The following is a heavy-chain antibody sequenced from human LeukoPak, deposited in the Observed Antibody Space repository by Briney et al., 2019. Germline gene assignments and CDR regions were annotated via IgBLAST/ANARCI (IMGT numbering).Heavy chain of an antibody. V-gene: IGHV4-31*03. D-gene: IGHD3-10*01. CDR2: IYYSGST. CDR3: ARVGHYYGSGSRFDY. J-gene: IGHJ4*02. CDR1: GGSISSGGYY. Sequence: SETLSLTCNVSGGSISSGGYYWSWIRQHPGKGLEWFGYIYYSGSTYYNPSLKSRVTISVDTSKNQFSLKLSSVTAADTAVYYCARVGHYYGSGSRFDYWGQGTLVTVSS.